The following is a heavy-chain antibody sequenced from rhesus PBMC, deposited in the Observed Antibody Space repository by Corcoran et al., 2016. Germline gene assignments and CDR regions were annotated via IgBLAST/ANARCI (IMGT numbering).Heavy chain of an antibody. CDR2: ISKGGGST. V-gene: IGHV3-178*01. J-gene: IGHJ2*01. Sequence: EVQLVESGGSLAKPGGSLRLSCAASGFTFSDYYMDWVRQATGKGLEWVPRISKGGGSTCDAYSCKGIFTISRENAKTTLYFQMNSLRAEDTAVYYCARDRWSDYYQGTYFDLWGPGTPITISS. D-gene: IGHD3-22*01. CDR3: ARDRWSDYYQGTYFDL. CDR1: GFTFSDYY.